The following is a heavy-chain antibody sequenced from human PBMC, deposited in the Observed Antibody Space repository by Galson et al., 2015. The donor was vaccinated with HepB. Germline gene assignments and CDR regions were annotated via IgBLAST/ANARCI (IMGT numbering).Heavy chain of an antibody. CDR3: ARRSISGFDY. D-gene: IGHD3-3*02. CDR1: GFTFSSYS. CDR2: ISSSSNTI. Sequence: SLRLSCAASGFTFSSYSMNWVRRAPGKGLEWVSYISSSSNTIYYADSVKGRFTISRDNANNSLYLHMNSLRDEDTAVYYCARRSISGFDYWGQGTLVTVSS. J-gene: IGHJ4*02. V-gene: IGHV3-48*02.